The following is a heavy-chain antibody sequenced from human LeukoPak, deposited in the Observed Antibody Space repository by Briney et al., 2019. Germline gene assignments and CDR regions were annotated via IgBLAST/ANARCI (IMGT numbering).Heavy chain of an antibody. CDR1: GGSISSYY. CDR3: ATGVHGIAAAGDYYFDY. CDR2: IYSSGST. J-gene: IGHJ4*02. V-gene: IGHV4-4*07. D-gene: IGHD6-13*01. Sequence: SETLSLTCTVSGGSISSYYWSWIRQPAGKGLEWIGRIYSSGSTNYNPSLKSRVTISVDTSTNQFSLKLSSVTAADTAVYYCATGVHGIAAAGDYYFDYWGQGTLVTVSS.